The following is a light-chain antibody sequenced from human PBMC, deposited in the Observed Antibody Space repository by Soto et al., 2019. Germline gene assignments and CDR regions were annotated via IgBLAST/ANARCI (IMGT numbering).Light chain of an antibody. CDR1: QSVSSN. Sequence: EIVMTRSPATLSVSPLEIATLSCMASQSVSSNLAWYQQKPGQAPRLLIYGASTRATGIPARFSGSGSGTEFTLTVSRLEPEDFAVYYCHQYAHSPLTFGGGTKVDI. V-gene: IGKV3-15*01. CDR2: GAS. J-gene: IGKJ4*01. CDR3: HQYAHSPLT.